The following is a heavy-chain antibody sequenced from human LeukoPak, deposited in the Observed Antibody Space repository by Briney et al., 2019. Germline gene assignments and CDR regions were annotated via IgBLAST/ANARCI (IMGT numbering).Heavy chain of an antibody. CDR3: ARRGGTAAGNYFDY. V-gene: IGHV4-39*01. J-gene: IGHJ4*02. CDR1: GGSISSSSYY. CDR2: IYYSGST. Sequence: SETLSLTCTVSGGSISSSSYYWGWIRQPPGKGLEWIGNIYYSGSTHYNPSLKSRVTTSIDTSKNQFSLEVSSVTAADTAVYFCARRGGTAAGNYFDYWGRGILVTVSS. D-gene: IGHD6-13*01.